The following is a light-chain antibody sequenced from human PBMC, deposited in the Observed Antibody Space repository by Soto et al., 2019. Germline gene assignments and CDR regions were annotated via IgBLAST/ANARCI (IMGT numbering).Light chain of an antibody. CDR2: EVS. Sequence: QSTLTQPPSASASPGQSVTISCTGTSSDVGGYNYVSWYQQHPGKAPKLLIYEVSKRPSGVPDRFSGSKSGSTASLTVSGLQAEDEADYYCSSYAGSNIHYVFGAGTKVTVL. V-gene: IGLV2-8*01. CDR1: SSDVGGYNY. J-gene: IGLJ1*01. CDR3: SSYAGSNIHYV.